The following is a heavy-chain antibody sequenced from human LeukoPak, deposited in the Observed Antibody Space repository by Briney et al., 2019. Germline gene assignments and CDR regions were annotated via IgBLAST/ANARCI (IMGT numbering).Heavy chain of an antibody. CDR3: ARDPEATVVTPVDY. CDR1: GYTFTSCG. CDR2: ISAYNGNT. J-gene: IGHJ4*02. D-gene: IGHD4-23*01. V-gene: IGHV1-18*01. Sequence: ASVKVSCKASGYTFTSCGISWVRQAPGQGLEWMGWISAYNGNTNYAQNLQGRVTMTTDTSTSTAYMELRSLRSDDTAVYYCARDPEATVVTPVDYWGQGTLVTVSS.